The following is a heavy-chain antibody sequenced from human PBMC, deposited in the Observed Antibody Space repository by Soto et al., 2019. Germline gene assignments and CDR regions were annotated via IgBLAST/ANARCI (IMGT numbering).Heavy chain of an antibody. CDR2: IWYDGSNK. J-gene: IGHJ4*02. D-gene: IGHD3-22*01. CDR1: GFTFSSYG. V-gene: IGHV3-33*01. CDR3: ARDYYDSSGYYYFDY. Sequence: GGPLRLSCAASGFTFSSYGMHWVRQAPGKGLEWVAVIWYDGSNKYYADSVKGRFTISRDDSKNTLYLQMNSLRAEDTAVYYCARDYYDSSGYYYFDYWGQGTLVTVSS.